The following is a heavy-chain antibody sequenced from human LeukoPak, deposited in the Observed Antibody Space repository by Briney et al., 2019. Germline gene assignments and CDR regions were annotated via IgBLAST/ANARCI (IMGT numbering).Heavy chain of an antibody. Sequence: SETLSLTCTVSGGSISSSSYYWGWIRQPPGKGLEWIGSIYYSGNTYYNPSLKSRVTMSVDTSKNQFSLKLRSVTAADTAVYYCARDYSGAGTVGATSGYWGQGTLVTVSS. J-gene: IGHJ4*02. D-gene: IGHD1-26*01. CDR1: GGSISSSSYY. CDR3: ARDYSGAGTVGATSGY. CDR2: IYYSGNT. V-gene: IGHV4-39*02.